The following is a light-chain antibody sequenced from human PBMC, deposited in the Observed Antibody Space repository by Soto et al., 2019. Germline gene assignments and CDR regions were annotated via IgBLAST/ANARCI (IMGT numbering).Light chain of an antibody. CDR3: QQSYTIPRT. J-gene: IGKJ1*01. CDR1: HSIGSY. Sequence: DIQMTQSPSSLSASVGDRVTITCRASHSIGSYLNWYQQERGKAPKLLIYAASSLQGGVPSRFSGSGSGTDFTLTITSLQPEDFATYYCQQSYTIPRTFGQGTEVEIK. V-gene: IGKV1-39*01. CDR2: AAS.